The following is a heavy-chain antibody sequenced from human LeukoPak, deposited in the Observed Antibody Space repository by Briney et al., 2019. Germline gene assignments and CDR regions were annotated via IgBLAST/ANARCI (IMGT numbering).Heavy chain of an antibody. CDR3: ARDLRRGRWELRKGAFDI. Sequence: GASVKVSCKASGYTFTGYYMHWVRQAPGQGLEWMGWINPNSGGTNYAQKFQGRVTMTRDTSISTAYMELSRLRSDDTAVYYCARDLRRGRWELRKGAFDIWGQGTMVTVSS. CDR2: INPNSGGT. D-gene: IGHD1-26*01. J-gene: IGHJ3*02. CDR1: GYTFTGYY. V-gene: IGHV1-2*02.